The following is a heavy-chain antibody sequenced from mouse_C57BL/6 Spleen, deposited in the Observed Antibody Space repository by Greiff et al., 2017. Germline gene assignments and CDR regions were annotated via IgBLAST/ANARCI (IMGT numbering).Heavy chain of an antibody. D-gene: IGHD2-3*01. J-gene: IGHJ2*01. Sequence: EVQLQQSGPVLVKPGASVKMSCKASGYTFTDYYMNWVKQSHGKSLEWIGVINPYNGGTSYNQKFKGKATLTVDKSSSTAYMELNSLTSEDSAVYYGARRVMVTNFDYWGQGTTLTVSS. V-gene: IGHV1-19*01. CDR2: INPYNGGT. CDR1: GYTFTDYY. CDR3: ARRVMVTNFDY.